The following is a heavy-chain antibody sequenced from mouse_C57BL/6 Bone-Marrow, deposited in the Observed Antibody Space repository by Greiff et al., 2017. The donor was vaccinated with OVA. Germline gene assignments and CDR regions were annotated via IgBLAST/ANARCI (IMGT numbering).Heavy chain of an antibody. J-gene: IGHJ1*03. D-gene: IGHD1-1*01. CDR1: GYTFTSYW. CDR3: ARRGLIYYYGSSSSYFDV. CDR2: IDPSDSYT. V-gene: IGHV1-69*01. Sequence: QVQLQQPGAELVMPGASVKLSCKASGYTFTSYWMHWVKQRPGQGLEWIGEIDPSDSYTNSNQKFKGKSTLTVDKSSSTAYMQLSSLTSEDSAVYYCARRGLIYYYGSSSSYFDVWGTGTTVTVSS.